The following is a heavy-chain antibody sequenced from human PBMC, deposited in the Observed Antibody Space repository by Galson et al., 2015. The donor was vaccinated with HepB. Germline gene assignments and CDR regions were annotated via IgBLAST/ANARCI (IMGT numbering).Heavy chain of an antibody. CDR1: GVSISSSTYY. J-gene: IGHJ6*02. Sequence: ETLSLTCNVSGVSISSSTYYWGWIRQPPGKGLEWIGAIFYTGATYYNPSLKSRVTISVDTSKNQFSLNLDSITAADTAVYYCARLSSGHGSSWWDYYQYYGMDVWGQGTTVTVSS. V-gene: IGHV4-39*01. CDR3: ARLSSGHGSSWWDYYQYYGMDV. CDR2: IFYTGAT. D-gene: IGHD6-13*01.